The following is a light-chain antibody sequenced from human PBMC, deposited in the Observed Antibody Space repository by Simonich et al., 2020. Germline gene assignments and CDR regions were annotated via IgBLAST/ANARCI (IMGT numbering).Light chain of an antibody. V-gene: IGLV4-69*01. CDR3: QTWGTGSVV. J-gene: IGLJ2*01. Sequence: QLVLTQSPSASASLGASVKLTCTLSSGHSSYAIAWHQQQQEKGPRYLMKLNSDGSPSKGDGIPDRFSGSSSGAERYLTISSLQSEDEADYYCQTWGTGSVVFGGGTKLTVL. CDR1: SGHSSYA. CDR2: LNSDGSP.